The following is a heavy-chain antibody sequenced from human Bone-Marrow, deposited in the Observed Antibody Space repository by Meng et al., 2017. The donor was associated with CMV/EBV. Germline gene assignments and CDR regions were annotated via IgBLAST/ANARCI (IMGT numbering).Heavy chain of an antibody. CDR2: IIPIFGTA. Sequence: QGQLVQLGAEVKKPGSSVKVSCKASGGTFSSYAISRVRQAPGQGLEWMRGIIPIFGTANYAQKFQGRVTITADESTSTAYMELSSLRSEDTAVYYCARDVAARPYIYDYWGQGTLVTVSS. J-gene: IGHJ4*02. CDR1: GGTFSSYA. D-gene: IGHD6-6*01. CDR3: ARDVAARPYIYDY. V-gene: IGHV1-69*12.